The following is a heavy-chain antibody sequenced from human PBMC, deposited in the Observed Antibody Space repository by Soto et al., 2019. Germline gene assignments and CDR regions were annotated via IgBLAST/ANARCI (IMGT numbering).Heavy chain of an antibody. V-gene: IGHV3-74*01. D-gene: IGHD6-6*01. CDR2: IDGAGRST. J-gene: IGHJ4*02. CDR3: ARVGSTSWY. CDR1: GFTFSSYW. Sequence: EVQLVESGGGLVQPGGSLRLSCAASGFTFSSYWMHWVRQPPGKGLVWVSRIDGAGRSTNYADSMKGRFTISRDNAKNTLYLQMNSLRAEDTAVYYCARVGSTSWYWGQGTLVTVSS.